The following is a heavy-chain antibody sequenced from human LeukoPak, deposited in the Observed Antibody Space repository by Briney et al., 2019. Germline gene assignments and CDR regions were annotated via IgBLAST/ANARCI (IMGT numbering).Heavy chain of an antibody. Sequence: PGGSLRLSCAASVFTFSSYAMRWVREAPGKGLEGVSAMSGSCGSKYYAESVKGRFTVSRDNPKNTLYLQMNSLRAEHTDVYYCAKGRYCSSTSCDPGSLADCYYGMDVWGKGTTVTVSS. J-gene: IGHJ6*04. CDR2: MSGSCGSK. CDR1: VFTFSSYA. V-gene: IGHV3-23*01. CDR3: AKGRYCSSTSCDPGSLADCYYGMDV. D-gene: IGHD2-2*01.